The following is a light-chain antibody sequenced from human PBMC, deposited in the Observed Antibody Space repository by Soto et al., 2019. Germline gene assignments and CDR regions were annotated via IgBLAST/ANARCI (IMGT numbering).Light chain of an antibody. V-gene: IGLV2-8*01. CDR1: SSDVGGYNY. Sequence: QSALTQPPSASGSPGQSVTISCTGTSSDVGGYNYVSWYQQHPGKAPKLMIYEVSKRPSGVPDRFSGSKSGNTASLTVSGLQAEDEADYYCSSYAGSNNSFGGETKLTVL. CDR2: EVS. CDR3: SSYAGSNNS. J-gene: IGLJ2*01.